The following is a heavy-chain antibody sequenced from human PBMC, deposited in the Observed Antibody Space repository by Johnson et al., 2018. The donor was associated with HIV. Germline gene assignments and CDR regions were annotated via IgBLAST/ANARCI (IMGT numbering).Heavy chain of an antibody. Sequence: QVQLVESGGGVVQPGRSLRLSCAASGFTFSSYGMHWVRQAPGKGLEWVAVIWYDGSNKYYADSVKGRFTISRDNSKNTLYLQMNSLRAEDTALFYCAREGGEGRDDAGDIWGRGTMVTVSS. CDR1: GFTFSSYG. V-gene: IGHV3-33*01. CDR3: AREGGEGRDDAGDI. CDR2: IWYDGSNK. D-gene: IGHD4-17*01. J-gene: IGHJ3*02.